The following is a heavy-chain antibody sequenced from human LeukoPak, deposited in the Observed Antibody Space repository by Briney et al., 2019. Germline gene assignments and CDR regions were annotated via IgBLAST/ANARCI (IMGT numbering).Heavy chain of an antibody. CDR2: INPNSGGT. Sequence: ASVKVSCKASGYTFIGYYMHWVRQAPGQGLEWMGWINPNSGGTNYAQKFQGRVTMTRDTSISTAYMELSRLRSDDTAVYFCARGDCSGGSCYSAGYYYYYGMDVWGQGTTVTVSS. V-gene: IGHV1-2*02. D-gene: IGHD2-15*01. CDR1: GYTFIGYY. J-gene: IGHJ6*02. CDR3: ARGDCSGGSCYSAGYYYYYGMDV.